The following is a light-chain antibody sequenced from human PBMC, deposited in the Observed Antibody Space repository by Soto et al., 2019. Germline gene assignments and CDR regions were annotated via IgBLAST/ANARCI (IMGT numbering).Light chain of an antibody. V-gene: IGLV2-14*01. Sequence: QSVLAQPASVSGSPGQSITISCTGTSSDVGAYNFVSWYQQYPGKAPKVMIYEVNNRPSGVSNRFSDSKSGNTASLTISGLQAEDEADYYCSSFTRSSTYVFGSGTKVTVL. CDR2: EVN. CDR1: SSDVGAYNF. J-gene: IGLJ1*01. CDR3: SSFTRSSTYV.